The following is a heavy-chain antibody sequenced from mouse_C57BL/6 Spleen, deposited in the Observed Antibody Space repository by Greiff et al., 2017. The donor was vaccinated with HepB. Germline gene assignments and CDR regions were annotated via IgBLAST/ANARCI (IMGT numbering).Heavy chain of an antibody. D-gene: IGHD1-1*01. CDR2: IDPSDSYT. V-gene: IGHV1-50*01. CDR1: GYTFTSYW. Sequence: VQLQQSGAELVKPGASVKLSCKASGYTFTSYWMQWVKQRPGQGLEWIGEIDPSDSYTNYNQKFKGKATLTVDTSSSTAYMQLSSLTSEDSAVYYCARYGGTTVVATPYAMDYWGQGTSVTVSS. J-gene: IGHJ4*01. CDR3: ARYGGTTVVATPYAMDY.